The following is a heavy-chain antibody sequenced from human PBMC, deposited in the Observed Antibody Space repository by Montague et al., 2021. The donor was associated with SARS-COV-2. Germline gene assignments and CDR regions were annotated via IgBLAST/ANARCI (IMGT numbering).Heavy chain of an antibody. CDR2: INWNGGST. Sequence: SLRLSFSASGFTFRTYGMFWVRQAPGEGLEWVSGINWNGGSTGYADSVKGRFTISRDNAKNSLYLQMNSLRAEDTALYYCARRVSGWSYYYYGMDVWGQGTTATVSS. CDR3: ARRVSGWSYYYYGMDV. J-gene: IGHJ6*02. CDR1: GFTFRTYG. D-gene: IGHD6-19*01. V-gene: IGHV3-20*03.